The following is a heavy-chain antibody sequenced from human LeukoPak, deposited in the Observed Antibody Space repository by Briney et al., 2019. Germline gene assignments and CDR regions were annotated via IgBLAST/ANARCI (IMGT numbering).Heavy chain of an antibody. CDR3: AKDTSSSYNWFDP. J-gene: IGHJ5*02. V-gene: IGHV3-33*06. Sequence: GGSLRLSCAVSGFTFSSYGMHWVGQAPGKGLEWVAVIWYDGSNKYYADSVKGRFTISRDNSKNTLYLQMNSLRAEDTAVYYCAKDTSSSYNWFDPWGQGTLVTVSS. CDR1: GFTFSSYG. CDR2: IWYDGSNK. D-gene: IGHD6-6*01.